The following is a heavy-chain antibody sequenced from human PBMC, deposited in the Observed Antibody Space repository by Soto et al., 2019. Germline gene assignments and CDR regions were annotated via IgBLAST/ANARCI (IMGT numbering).Heavy chain of an antibody. Sequence: EVQLVESGGGLVQPGGSLRLSCAASGFTFSSYSMNWVRQAPGKGLEWVSYISSSSSTIYYADSVKGRLTISRDNAKNSLYLQTNSLRDEDTAVYYCAREGGSLNWFDPWGQGTLVTVSS. D-gene: IGHD1-26*01. V-gene: IGHV3-48*02. CDR2: ISSSSSTI. J-gene: IGHJ5*02. CDR3: AREGGSLNWFDP. CDR1: GFTFSSYS.